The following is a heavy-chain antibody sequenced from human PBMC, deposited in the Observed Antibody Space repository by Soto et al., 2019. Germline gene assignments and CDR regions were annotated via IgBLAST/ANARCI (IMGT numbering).Heavy chain of an antibody. CDR2: IRSNRYGATS. V-gene: IGHV3-49*04. D-gene: IGHD2-15*01. J-gene: IGHJ4*02. Sequence: EVQMVESGGGLVQPGRSLRLSCTGSGFTFRDHGLSWVRQAPGKGREWLGFIRSNRYGATSEIAASVKCRFYISRDDSNPSAYLHMNCLQSEGTAVYYCARGPRHCSGGGCDSIDYWGRGTLVTVYS. CDR3: ARGPRHCSGGGCDSIDY. CDR1: GFTFRDHG.